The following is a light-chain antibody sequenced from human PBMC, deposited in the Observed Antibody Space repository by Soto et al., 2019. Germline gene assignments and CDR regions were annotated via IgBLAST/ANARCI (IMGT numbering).Light chain of an antibody. Sequence: QSALTQPASVSGSPGQSITISCTGTSSDIGAYNYVSWFQQHPGKAPKLMIYDVTNRPSGVSYRFSGSKSGNTASLTISGLQAADEADYYCSSYTTFTNRIFGPGTKLTVL. CDR1: SSDIGAYNY. V-gene: IGLV2-14*03. CDR3: SSYTTFTNRI. CDR2: DVT. J-gene: IGLJ1*01.